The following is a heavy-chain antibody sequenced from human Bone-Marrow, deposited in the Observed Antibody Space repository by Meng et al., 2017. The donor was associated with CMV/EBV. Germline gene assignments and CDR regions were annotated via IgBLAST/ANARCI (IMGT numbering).Heavy chain of an antibody. CDR2: INPSGGST. CDR3: ARFSSTNGRRFDY. D-gene: IGHD6-13*01. J-gene: IGHJ4*02. V-gene: IGHV1-46*01. Sequence: ASVKVSCKASGYTFTSYFMHWVRQAPGQGLEWMGIINPSGGSTSYAQKFQGRVTMTRDTSTSTVYMELSSLRSEDTAMYYCARFSSTNGRRFDYWGQGTLVTVSS. CDR1: GYTFTSYF.